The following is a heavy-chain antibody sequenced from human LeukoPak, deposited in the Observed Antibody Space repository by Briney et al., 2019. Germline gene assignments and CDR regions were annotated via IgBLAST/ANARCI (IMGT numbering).Heavy chain of an antibody. CDR1: GFTFSSYA. CDR3: ARGRYYGMDV. Sequence: PGGSLRLSCAASGFTFSSYAMSWVRQAPGKGLVWVSGINSDGSSTTYADSVKGRFTISRDNAKNTLYLQMNNLRAEDTAVYYCARGRYYGMDVWGQGTTVTVSS. J-gene: IGHJ6*02. V-gene: IGHV3-74*03. CDR2: INSDGSST.